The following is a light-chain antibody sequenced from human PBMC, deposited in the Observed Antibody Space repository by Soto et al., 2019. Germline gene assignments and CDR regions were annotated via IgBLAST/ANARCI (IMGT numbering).Light chain of an antibody. CDR2: GAS. Sequence: EIVFTQSPGTLSLSPGERATLSCRASQSVSSSYLAWYQQKPGQATRLLIYGASSRATGIPDRFSGSGSGTDFTLTIRRLEPEDFAVYYCQQYGSSLPLTFGGGTKVDIK. CDR3: QQYGSSLPLT. CDR1: QSVSSSY. V-gene: IGKV3-20*01. J-gene: IGKJ4*01.